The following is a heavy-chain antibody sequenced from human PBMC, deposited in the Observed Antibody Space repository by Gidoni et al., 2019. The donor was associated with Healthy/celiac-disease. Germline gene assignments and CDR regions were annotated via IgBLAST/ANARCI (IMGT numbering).Heavy chain of an antibody. D-gene: IGHD6-13*01. J-gene: IGHJ4*02. V-gene: IGHV3-9*01. Sequence: EVQLVESGGGLVQPGRSLRLPCAASGFSFDAYDMHWVRQAPGKGLEWVSGISWNSDSIDYADSVKGRFTISRDNAKNSLYLQMNSLRAEDTALYYCAKGRSSSWYLDYWGQGTLVTVSS. CDR3: AKGRSSSWYLDY. CDR2: ISWNSDSI. CDR1: GFSFDAYD.